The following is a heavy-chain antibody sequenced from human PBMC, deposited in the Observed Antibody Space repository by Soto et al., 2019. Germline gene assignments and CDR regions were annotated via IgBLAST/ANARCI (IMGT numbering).Heavy chain of an antibody. CDR1: GYTFTIYW. V-gene: IGHV5-51*01. CDR3: ACPANTVADHFDL. J-gene: IGHJ4*02. D-gene: IGHD4-17*01. CDR2: IYPSDSDT. Sequence: GESLKISFQVSGYTFTIYWIGWVRQMPGKGLEWMGIIYPSDSDTRYSPSFQGQVTISADQSINTAYLQWDSLKASDTAIYYCACPANTVADHFDLWGQGTPVTVSS.